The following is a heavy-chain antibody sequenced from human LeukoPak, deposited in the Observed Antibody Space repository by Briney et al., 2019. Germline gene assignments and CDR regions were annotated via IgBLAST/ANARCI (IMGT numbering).Heavy chain of an antibody. D-gene: IGHD6-13*01. V-gene: IGHV1-2*02. J-gene: IGHJ4*02. Sequence: ASVKVSCKASGYTFTGYYMHWVRQAPGQGLEWMGWINPNSGGTNYAQKFQGRVTMTRDTSISTAYMELSRLRSDDTAVYYCARDSSSWSAFDYWGQGTLVTVSS. CDR3: ARDSSSWSAFDY. CDR2: INPNSGGT. CDR1: GYTFTGYY.